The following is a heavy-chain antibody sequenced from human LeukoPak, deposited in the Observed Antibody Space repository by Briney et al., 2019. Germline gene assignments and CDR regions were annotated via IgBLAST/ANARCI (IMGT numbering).Heavy chain of an antibody. J-gene: IGHJ4*02. CDR2: IKQDGSEK. CDR1: GFTFSSYW. D-gene: IGHD5-12*01. Sequence: GRSLRLSCAASGFTFSSYWMSWVRQAPGKGLEWVANIKQDGSEKYYVDSVKGRFTISRDNSKSSLFLQMTSLKTDDTALYYCATSLYKWHGYSGNDHDFWGQGTLVHVSS. CDR3: ATSLYKWHGYSGNDHDF. V-gene: IGHV3-7*01.